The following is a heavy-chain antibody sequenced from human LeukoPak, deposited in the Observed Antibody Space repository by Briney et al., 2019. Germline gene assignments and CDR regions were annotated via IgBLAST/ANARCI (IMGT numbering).Heavy chain of an antibody. Sequence: SQTLSLTCAVSGGSISSGGYSWSWIRQPPGEGLEWIGYTYHSGSTYYNPSLKSRVTISVDRSKNQFSLKLSSVTAADTAVYYCARGYCSGGSCYSYYFDYWGQGTLVTVSS. D-gene: IGHD2-15*01. CDR2: TYHSGST. CDR1: GGSISSGGYS. J-gene: IGHJ4*02. V-gene: IGHV4-30-2*01. CDR3: ARGYCSGGSCYSYYFDY.